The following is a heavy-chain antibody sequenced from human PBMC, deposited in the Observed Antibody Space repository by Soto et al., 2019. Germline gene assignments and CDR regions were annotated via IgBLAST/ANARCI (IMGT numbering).Heavy chain of an antibody. CDR3: AHRRGRRVDS. D-gene: IGHD1-26*01. Sequence: QITLKESGPTLVKPTQTLTLTCTFSGFSLSTNGVAVGWIRQPPGKALEWLALIYWDDDKRYSPSLKSRLTITKDTSKNEVVITITNMHPVDTATYYCAHRRGRRVDSWGQGTLVTVSS. J-gene: IGHJ4*02. V-gene: IGHV2-5*02. CDR1: GFSLSTNGVA. CDR2: IYWDDDK.